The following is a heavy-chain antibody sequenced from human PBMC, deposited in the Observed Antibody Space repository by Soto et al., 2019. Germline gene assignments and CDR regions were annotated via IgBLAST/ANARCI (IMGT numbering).Heavy chain of an antibody. D-gene: IGHD5-12*01. CDR2: IYYTGST. J-gene: IGHJ5*02. CDR3: AGGRGYSASELIGWFDP. CDR1: GGSINDYY. Sequence: SETLSLTCTVSGGSINDYYWSWVRQSPRKGLEWIGYIYYTGSTNYNPSLRSRVTISVDTSKNQFSLKLSSVTAADTAVYYCAGGRGYSASELIGWFDPWGQGTLVTVSS. V-gene: IGHV4-59*01.